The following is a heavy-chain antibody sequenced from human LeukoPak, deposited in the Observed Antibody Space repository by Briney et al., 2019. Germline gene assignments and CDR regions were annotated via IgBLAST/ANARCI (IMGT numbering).Heavy chain of an antibody. D-gene: IGHD4-17*01. V-gene: IGHV5-51*01. J-gene: IGHJ3*02. Sequence: GESLKISRKGSGYSFTSYWIGWVRQMPGKGLEWMGIIYPGDSDTRYSPSFQGQVTISADKSISTAYLQWSSLEASDTAMYYCARRGLVTTLPFDIWGQGTMVTVSS. CDR1: GYSFTSYW. CDR3: ARRGLVTTLPFDI. CDR2: IYPGDSDT.